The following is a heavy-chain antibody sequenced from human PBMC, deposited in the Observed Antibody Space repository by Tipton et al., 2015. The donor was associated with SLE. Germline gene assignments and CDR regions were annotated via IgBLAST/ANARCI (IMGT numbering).Heavy chain of an antibody. J-gene: IGHJ6*03. D-gene: IGHD3-10*01. V-gene: IGHV4-59*01. CDR3: ARDHLPGGYYYYMDV. CDR1: GGSISVYY. Sequence: TLSLTCTVSGGSISVYYWSWIRQPPGKGLEWIGYIFYSGSTNYNPTLKSRVTISVDTSKNQFSLKLSSVTAADTAVYYCARDHLPGGYYYYMDVWGKGTTVTVSS. CDR2: IFYSGST.